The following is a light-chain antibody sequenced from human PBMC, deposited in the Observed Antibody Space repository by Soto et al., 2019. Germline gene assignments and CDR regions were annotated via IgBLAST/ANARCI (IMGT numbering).Light chain of an antibody. CDR3: QEYNNWPLLT. V-gene: IGKV3D-15*01. CDR2: HAS. Sequence: EIVMTQSPATLSLPAGERATLSSRASQSVNSKLAWYQQKPGQSPRLVIYHASTRATGIPARFSGSGSGTEFTLTISSLQSEDFAVYYCQEYNNWPLLTFGQGTRLEIK. J-gene: IGKJ5*01. CDR1: QSVNSK.